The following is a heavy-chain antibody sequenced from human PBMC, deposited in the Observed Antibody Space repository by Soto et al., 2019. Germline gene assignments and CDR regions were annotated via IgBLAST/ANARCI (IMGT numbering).Heavy chain of an antibody. Sequence: SETLSLTCTVSGGSMSSHYWSWYRQPPGKGLEWIGYIYYSGSTDYNPSLKSRVTMSVDTSKNQFSLKLTSVSAADTAVYYCASGGWYVDYWGQGIMVTVSS. CDR2: IYYSGST. V-gene: IGHV4-59*11. J-gene: IGHJ4*02. D-gene: IGHD6-19*01. CDR1: GGSMSSHY. CDR3: ASGGWYVDY.